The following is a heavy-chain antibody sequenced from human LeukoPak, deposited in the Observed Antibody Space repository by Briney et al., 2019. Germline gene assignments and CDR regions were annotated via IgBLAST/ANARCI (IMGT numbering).Heavy chain of an antibody. Sequence: SETLSLTCTVSGDSFTHTDFFWGWIRQPPEKGLEWIANIDDSGRIYSNPSLRSRVTMSRDTSKNQFSLKVTSVTAADTAVYYCARLDGSLAHISGSYPDFWGQGILVAVSS. V-gene: IGHV4-39*01. J-gene: IGHJ4*02. CDR1: GDSFTHTDFF. CDR3: ARLDGSLAHISGSYPDF. CDR2: IDDSGRI. D-gene: IGHD3-10*01.